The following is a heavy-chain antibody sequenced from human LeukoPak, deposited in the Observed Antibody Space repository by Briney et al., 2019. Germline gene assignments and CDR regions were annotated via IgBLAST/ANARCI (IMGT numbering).Heavy chain of an antibody. Sequence: GGSLRLSCAASGFTFSSYSMNWVRQAPGKGLEWVSSISSSSSYIYYADSVKGRFTISRDNAKNSLYLQMNSLRAEDTAVCYCCYNWNFLDAFDTWGQGTMVTVSS. CDR3: CYNWNFLDAFDT. CDR2: ISSSSSYI. D-gene: IGHD1-7*01. J-gene: IGHJ3*02. CDR1: GFTFSSYS. V-gene: IGHV3-21*01.